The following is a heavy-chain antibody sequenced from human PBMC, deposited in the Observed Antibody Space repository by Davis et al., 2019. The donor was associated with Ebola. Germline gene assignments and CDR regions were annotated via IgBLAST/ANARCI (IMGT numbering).Heavy chain of an antibody. V-gene: IGHV4-59*01. D-gene: IGHD3-16*01. Sequence: PSETLSLTCTVSGGSISSYYWSWIRQPPGKGLEWIGYIYYSGSTNYNPSLKSRVTISVDTSKNQFSLKLSSGTAADTAVYYCARDIECRITPCGGMDVWGKGTTVTVSS. CDR1: GGSISSYY. CDR2: IYYSGST. J-gene: IGHJ6*04. CDR3: ARDIECRITPCGGMDV.